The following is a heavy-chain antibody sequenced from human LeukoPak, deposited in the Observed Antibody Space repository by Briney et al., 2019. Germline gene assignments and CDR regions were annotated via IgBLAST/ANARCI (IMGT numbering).Heavy chain of an antibody. D-gene: IGHD4-11*01. J-gene: IGHJ4*02. Sequence: TGGSLRLSCAASGFTFSSYGMHWVRQAPGKGLEWVAFIRYDGSNKYYADSVKGRFTISRDNSKNTLYLQMNSLRAEDTAVYYCAKDRGYSNLFDYWGQGTLVTVSS. V-gene: IGHV3-30*02. CDR2: IRYDGSNK. CDR3: AKDRGYSNLFDY. CDR1: GFTFSSYG.